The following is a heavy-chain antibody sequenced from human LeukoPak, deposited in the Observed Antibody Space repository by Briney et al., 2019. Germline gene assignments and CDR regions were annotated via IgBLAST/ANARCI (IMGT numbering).Heavy chain of an antibody. D-gene: IGHD3-10*01. CDR2: IYYSGST. J-gene: IGHJ5*02. CDR3: ARRPRSGLFDP. CDR1: GVSISSGDYY. V-gene: IGHV4-30-4*01. Sequence: PSETLSLTCTVSGVSISSGDYYWSWIRQPPGKGLEWIGYIYYSGSTYYNPSLKSRVTISVDTSKNQFSLKLSSVTAADTAVYYCARRPRSGLFDPWGQGTLVTVSS.